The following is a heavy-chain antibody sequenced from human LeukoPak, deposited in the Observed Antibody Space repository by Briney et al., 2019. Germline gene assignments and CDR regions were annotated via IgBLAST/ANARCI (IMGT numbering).Heavy chain of an antibody. V-gene: IGHV1-8*01. D-gene: IGHD3-22*01. CDR1: GYTFTSYD. CDR2: MNPNSGNT. J-gene: IGHJ4*02. CDR3: ARGMGSGSYPAAYYFDY. Sequence: ASVKVSCKASGYTFTSYDFNWVRQATGQGLEWMGWMNPNSGNTGYAQKFQGRVTMTRNTSISTAYMELSGLRSEDTAVYYCARGMGSGSYPAAYYFDYWGQGTLVTVSS.